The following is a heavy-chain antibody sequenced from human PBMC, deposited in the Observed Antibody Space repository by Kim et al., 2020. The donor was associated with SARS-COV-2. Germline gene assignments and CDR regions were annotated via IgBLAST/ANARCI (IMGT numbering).Heavy chain of an antibody. J-gene: IGHJ6*02. V-gene: IGHV4-31*03. Sequence: SETLSLTCTVSGGSISSGTYYWSWIRQHPGKGLEWIGYIHYSGSTFYNPSLKSRVTISVDTSKNQFSLKLRSVTAADTAVYYCARDPERGMDVWGQGTTVTVSS. CDR1: GGSISSGTYY. CDR2: IHYSGST. CDR3: ARDPERGMDV.